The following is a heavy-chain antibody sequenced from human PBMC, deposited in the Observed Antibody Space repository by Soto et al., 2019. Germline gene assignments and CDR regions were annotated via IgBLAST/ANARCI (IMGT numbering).Heavy chain of an antibody. CDR1: GYTFTSYD. J-gene: IGHJ6*02. D-gene: IGHD3-22*01. CDR2: MNPNSGNT. Sequence: ASVKVSCKASGYTFTSYDINWVRQATGQGLEWMGWMNPNSGNTGYAQKFQGRVTMTRNTSISTAYMELSSLRSEDTAVYYCARADEGYYDSSGYRAGYYYYGMDVWG. CDR3: ARADEGYYDSSGYRAGYYYYGMDV. V-gene: IGHV1-8*01.